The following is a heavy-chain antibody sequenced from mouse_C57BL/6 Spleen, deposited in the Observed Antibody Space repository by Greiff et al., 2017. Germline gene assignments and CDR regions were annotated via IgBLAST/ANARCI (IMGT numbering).Heavy chain of an antibody. V-gene: IGHV5-17*01. J-gene: IGHJ4*01. CDR2: ISSGSSTI. CDR3: ASGVVAPYYAMDY. Sequence: EVKLVESGGGLVKPGGSLKLSCAASGFTFSDYGMHWVRQAPEKGLEWVAYISSGSSTIYYADTVKGRFTISRDNAKNTLFLQMTSLRSEDTAMYYCASGVVAPYYAMDYWGQGTSVTVSS. CDR1: GFTFSDYG. D-gene: IGHD1-1*01.